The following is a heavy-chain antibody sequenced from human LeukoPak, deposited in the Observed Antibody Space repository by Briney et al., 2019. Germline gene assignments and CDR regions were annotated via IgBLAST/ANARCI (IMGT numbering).Heavy chain of an antibody. D-gene: IGHD2-2*01. V-gene: IGHV1-69*04. CDR3: ASQGARCSSTSCPPGY. Sequence: ASVKVSCKASGGTFSSYAISWVRQAPGQGLEWMGRIIPILGIANYAQKFQGRVTITADKSTSTAYMELSSLRSEDTAVYYCASQGARCSSTSCPPGYWGQGTLVTVSS. CDR2: IIPILGIA. J-gene: IGHJ4*02. CDR1: GGTFSSYA.